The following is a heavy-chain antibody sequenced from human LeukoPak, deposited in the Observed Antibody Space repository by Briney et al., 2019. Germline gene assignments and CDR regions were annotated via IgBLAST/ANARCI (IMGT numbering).Heavy chain of an antibody. V-gene: IGHV4-4*02. Sequence: SETLSLTCAVSGGSISSNIWWSWVRQPPGKGPEWIGEIYHSGSTNYNPSVKSRVTISVDKSKNQFSLKLSSVTAADTAVYYCARDTTRARYSSDWGQGTLVTVSS. D-gene: IGHD6-25*01. J-gene: IGHJ4*02. CDR3: ARDTTRARYSSD. CDR2: IYHSGST. CDR1: GGSISSNIW.